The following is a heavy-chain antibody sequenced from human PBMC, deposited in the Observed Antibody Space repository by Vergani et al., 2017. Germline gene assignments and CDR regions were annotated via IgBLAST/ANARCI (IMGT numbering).Heavy chain of an antibody. Sequence: QVQLVQSGAEVKKPGASVKVSCKASGYTFTSYYMHWVRQAPGQGLEWMGIINPSGGSTSYAQKFQGRVTISVDTSKNQFSLKLSSVTAADTAVYYCASSVLRYFDWSLYYWAQGTLVIFSA. J-gene: IGHJ4*02. D-gene: IGHD3-9*01. CDR3: ASSVLRYFDWSLYY. CDR1: GYTFTSYY. V-gene: IGHV1-46*01. CDR2: INPSGGST.